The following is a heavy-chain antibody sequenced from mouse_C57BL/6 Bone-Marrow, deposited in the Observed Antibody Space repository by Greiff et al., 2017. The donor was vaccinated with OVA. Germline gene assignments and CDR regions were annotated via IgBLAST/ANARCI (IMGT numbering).Heavy chain of an antibody. J-gene: IGHJ3*01. D-gene: IGHD2-1*01. Sequence: QVQLQESGPGLVAPSPSLSITCTVSGFSFTSYGVRWVRQPPGQGLEWLGVIWGSGSKNYHSALISILSSSKDNSKRQVCLKLNSLQTDDTATYYCAKYGNRFAYWGQGTLVTVSA. CDR2: IWGSGSK. CDR3: AKYGNRFAY. V-gene: IGHV2-3*01. CDR1: GFSFTSYG.